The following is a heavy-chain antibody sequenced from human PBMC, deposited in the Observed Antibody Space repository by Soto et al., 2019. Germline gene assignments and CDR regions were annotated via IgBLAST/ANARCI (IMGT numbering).Heavy chain of an antibody. CDR1: GGSISSSSYY. CDR3: AGGDYYHSSGYYFYYYTMDV. D-gene: IGHD3-22*01. CDR2: VYYGGGT. J-gene: IGHJ6*02. Sequence: QLHLQESGPGLVKLSETLSLTCTVSGGSISSSSYYWGWIRQPPGKGLEWFGNVYYGGGTYYNPSLKSRVTISVETSKSQFSLKLSSVTAADTAVYYCAGGDYYHSSGYYFYYYTMDVWGQGTTVTVSS. V-gene: IGHV4-39*01.